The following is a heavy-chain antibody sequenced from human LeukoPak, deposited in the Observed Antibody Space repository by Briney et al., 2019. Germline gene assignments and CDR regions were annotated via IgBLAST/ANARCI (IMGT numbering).Heavy chain of an antibody. CDR3: ARSVGYDYGDHRD. V-gene: IGHV4-39*01. CDR2: IYYSGST. D-gene: IGHD4-17*01. Sequence: PSETLSLTCTVSGGSISSSSYYWGWIRQPPGKGLEWIGSIYYSGSTYYNPSLKSRVTISVDTSKNQFSLKLSSVTAADTAVYYCARSVGYDYGDHRDWGQGTLVTVSS. J-gene: IGHJ4*02. CDR1: GGSISSSSYY.